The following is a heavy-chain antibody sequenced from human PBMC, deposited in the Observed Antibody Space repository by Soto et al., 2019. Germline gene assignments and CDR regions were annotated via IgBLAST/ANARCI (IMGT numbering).Heavy chain of an antibody. Sequence: QVQLVQSGAEVKKPGASVKVSCKASGYTFTSYGISWVRQAPGQGLEWMGWISAYNGNTNYAQKPQGRVTMTTETSKSTAYMELRSLRSDDTAVYYCARDYLNSSGWYYFDYWGQGTLVTVSS. CDR2: ISAYNGNT. CDR3: ARDYLNSSGWYYFDY. J-gene: IGHJ4*02. D-gene: IGHD6-19*01. CDR1: GYTFTSYG. V-gene: IGHV1-18*01.